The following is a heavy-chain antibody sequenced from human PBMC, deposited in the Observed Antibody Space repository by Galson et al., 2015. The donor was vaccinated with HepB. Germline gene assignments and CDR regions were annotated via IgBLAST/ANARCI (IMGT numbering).Heavy chain of an antibody. V-gene: IGHV3-48*01. CDR2: ISSSSSTI. Sequence: SLRLSCAASGFTFRSYSMNWVRQAPGKGLEWVSYISSSSSTIYYADSVKGRFTISRDNAKNSLYLQMNNLRAEDTAVYYCASFNPYYYYYMDVWGKGTTVTVSS. CDR1: GFTFRSYS. CDR3: ASFNPYYYYYMDV. J-gene: IGHJ6*03.